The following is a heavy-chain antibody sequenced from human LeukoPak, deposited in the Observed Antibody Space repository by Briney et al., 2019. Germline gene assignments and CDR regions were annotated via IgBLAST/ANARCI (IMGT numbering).Heavy chain of an antibody. Sequence: ASVKVSCKASGGTLSSYAISWVRQAPGQGLEWMGRIIPILGIANYAQKFQGRVTITADKSTSTAYMELSSLRSEDTAVYYCARDVDTAMASTDYWGQGTLVTVSS. CDR3: ARDVDTAMASTDY. J-gene: IGHJ4*02. CDR2: IIPILGIA. D-gene: IGHD5-18*01. V-gene: IGHV1-69*04. CDR1: GGTLSSYA.